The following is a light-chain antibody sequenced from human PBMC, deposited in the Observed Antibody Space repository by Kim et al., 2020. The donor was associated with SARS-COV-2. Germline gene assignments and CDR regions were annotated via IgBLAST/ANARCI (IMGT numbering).Light chain of an antibody. V-gene: IGLV1-44*01. CDR2: NNF. CDR3: AAWDDSLTGYV. J-gene: IGLJ1*01. CDR1: ISKVGRNT. Sequence: GQTVTITCPGGISKVGRNTVNWFQQFPGTAPKLLTYNNFQRASGVPARFSASKSGTSASLAISGLQSDDEADYHCAAWDDSLTGYVFGSGTKVTVL.